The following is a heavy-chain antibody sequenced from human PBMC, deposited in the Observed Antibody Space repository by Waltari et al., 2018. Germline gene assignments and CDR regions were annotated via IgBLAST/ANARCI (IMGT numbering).Heavy chain of an antibody. J-gene: IGHJ5*02. D-gene: IGHD2-2*02. V-gene: IGHV4-39*07. CDR2: IYYSGST. CDR1: GGSISSSSYY. CDR3: ARDSYCSSTSCYTYNWFDP. Sequence: QLQLQESGPGLVKPSETLSLNGTVSGGSISSSSYYWGWIRQPPGKGLEWIGSIYYSGSTYYTPSLKSRVTISVDTSKNQFSLKLSSVTAADTAVYYCARDSYCSSTSCYTYNWFDPWGQVTLVTVSS.